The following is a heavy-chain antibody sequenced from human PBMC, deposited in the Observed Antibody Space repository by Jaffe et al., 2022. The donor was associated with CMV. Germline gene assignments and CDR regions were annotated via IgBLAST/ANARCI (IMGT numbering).Heavy chain of an antibody. V-gene: IGHV3-53*02. CDR1: GFTVSSNY. CDR2: IYSGGST. CDR3: VGGSYYLAPRGLYY. D-gene: IGHD1-26*01. Sequence: EVQLVETGGGLIQPGGSLRLSCAASGFTVSSNYMSWVRQAPGKGLEWVSVIYSGGSTYYADSVKGRFTISRDNSKNTLYLQMNSLRAEDTAVYYCVGGSYYLAPRGLYYWGQGTLVTVSS. J-gene: IGHJ4*02.